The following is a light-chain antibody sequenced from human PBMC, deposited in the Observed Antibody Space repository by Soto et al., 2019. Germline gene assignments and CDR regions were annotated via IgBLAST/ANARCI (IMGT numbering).Light chain of an antibody. Sequence: DIQMTQSPSTLSASVGDRVTITCRASQSISSWLAWYQQKPGKAPKLLIYKASSLESGVPSRFSGSGSGTEFTLTISSLPPDDFATYYCQQYNSYPLTFGGGPKVEIK. J-gene: IGKJ4*01. CDR1: QSISSW. V-gene: IGKV1-5*03. CDR3: QQYNSYPLT. CDR2: KAS.